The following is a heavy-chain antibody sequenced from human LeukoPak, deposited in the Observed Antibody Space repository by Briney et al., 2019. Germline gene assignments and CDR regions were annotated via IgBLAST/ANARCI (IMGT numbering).Heavy chain of an antibody. Sequence: PGGSLRLSCAASGFTFSSYAMSWVRQAPGKGLEWVSAISGSGGSTYYADSVKGRFTISRENSKNTLYLQMNSLRAEDTAVYYCAKDGSSSWATNYFDYWGQGTLVTVSS. D-gene: IGHD6-13*01. CDR3: AKDGSSSWATNYFDY. V-gene: IGHV3-23*01. J-gene: IGHJ4*02. CDR1: GFTFSSYA. CDR2: ISGSGGST.